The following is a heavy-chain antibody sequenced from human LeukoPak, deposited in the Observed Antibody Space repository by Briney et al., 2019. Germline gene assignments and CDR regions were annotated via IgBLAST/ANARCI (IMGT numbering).Heavy chain of an antibody. CDR2: ISYIGST. CDR3: ARDPTTVTKGLDI. V-gene: IGHV4-59*11. J-gene: IGHJ3*02. Sequence: SETLSLTCTVSGGSISSHYWSWIRQPPGKGLEWIGHISYIGSTNYNPSLKSRVTISVDTSKNQFSLKLSSVTAADAAVYFCARDPTTVTKGLDIWGQGTMVTVSS. D-gene: IGHD4-17*01. CDR1: GGSISSHY.